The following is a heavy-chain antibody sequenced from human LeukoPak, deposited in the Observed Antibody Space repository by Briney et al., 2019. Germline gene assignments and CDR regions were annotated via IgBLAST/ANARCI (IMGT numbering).Heavy chain of an antibody. V-gene: IGHV3-48*03. Sequence: GGSLRLSCAASGFTFSSYEMNWVRQAPGKGLEWVSYISSSGSTIYYADSVKGRFTISRDNAKNSLYLQMNSLRAEDTAVYYCARDYYDFWSGYGSLGNWFDPWGQGTLVTVSS. CDR3: ARDYYDFWSGYGSLGNWFDP. J-gene: IGHJ5*02. CDR1: GFTFSSYE. CDR2: ISSSGSTI. D-gene: IGHD3-3*01.